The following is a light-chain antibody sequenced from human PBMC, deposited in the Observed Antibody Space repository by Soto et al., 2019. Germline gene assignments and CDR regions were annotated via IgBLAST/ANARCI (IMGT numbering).Light chain of an antibody. J-gene: IGKJ4*01. CDR2: GAS. CDR1: QSVSSN. V-gene: IGKV3-15*01. Sequence: EIVMTQSPATLSVSPGERATLSCRASQSVSSNLAWYQQKPGQAPRLLIYGASTRATGIPARFSGSGSGTEVTLTISSLQSEDFAVYYCQQYNNWLSTFGGGTKVEIK. CDR3: QQYNNWLST.